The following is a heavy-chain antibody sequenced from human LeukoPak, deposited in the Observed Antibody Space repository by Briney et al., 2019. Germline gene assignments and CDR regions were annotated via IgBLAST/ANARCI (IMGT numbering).Heavy chain of an antibody. V-gene: IGHV3-23*01. CDR2: ISGSGGST. CDR1: GFTFSSYA. J-gene: IGHJ6*04. CDR3: AKDQLGTPYGMDV. Sequence: GGSLRLSCAAPGFTFSSYAMSWVRQAPGKGLEWVSAISGSGGSTYYADSAKGRFTISRDNSKNTLYLQMNSLRAEGTAVYYCAKDQLGTPYGMDVWGKGTTVTVSS. D-gene: IGHD1-1*01.